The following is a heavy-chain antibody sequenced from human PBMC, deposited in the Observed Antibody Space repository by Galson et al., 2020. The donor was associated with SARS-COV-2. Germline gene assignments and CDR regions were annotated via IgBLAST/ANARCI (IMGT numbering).Heavy chain of an antibody. J-gene: IGHJ6*03. CDR3: ARTYIVVVPAACMDV. CDR1: GYTLTELS. CDR2: FDPEDGET. Sequence: ASVKVSCKVSGYTLTELSMHWVRQAPGKGLEWMGGFDPEDGETIYAQKFQGRVTMTEDTSTDTAYMELSSLRAEDTAVYYCARTYIVVVPAACMDVWGIGTTVTVSS. D-gene: IGHD2-2*01. V-gene: IGHV1-24*01.